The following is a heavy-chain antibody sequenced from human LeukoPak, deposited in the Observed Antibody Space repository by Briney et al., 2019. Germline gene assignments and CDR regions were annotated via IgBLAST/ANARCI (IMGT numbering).Heavy chain of an antibody. CDR1: GFTFSSYG. J-gene: IGHJ4*02. Sequence: GGSLRLSCAVSGFTFSSYGMNWVRQAPGKGLEWVSYISSSSSTIYYADSVKGRFTISRDNAKNSLYLQMNSLRAEDTAVYYCARYYDSSGYYYFDYWGQGTLVTVSS. CDR2: ISSSSSTI. CDR3: ARYYDSSGYYYFDY. V-gene: IGHV3-48*01. D-gene: IGHD3-22*01.